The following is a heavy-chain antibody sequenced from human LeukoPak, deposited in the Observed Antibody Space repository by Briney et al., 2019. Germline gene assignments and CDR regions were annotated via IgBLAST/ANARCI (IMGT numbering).Heavy chain of an antibody. Sequence: AASVKVSCKARGGTFSSYSISWVRQAPGQGLEWMGRIIPIYKTTNYAPKFQGRVTFSTDESTTTAYMELSSLRSEDTAVYYCARCPYNYYDYSGHHLPDYWGQGTLVTVSS. J-gene: IGHJ4*02. CDR1: GGTFSSYS. CDR2: IIPIYKTT. V-gene: IGHV1-69*05. D-gene: IGHD3-22*01. CDR3: ARCPYNYYDYSGHHLPDY.